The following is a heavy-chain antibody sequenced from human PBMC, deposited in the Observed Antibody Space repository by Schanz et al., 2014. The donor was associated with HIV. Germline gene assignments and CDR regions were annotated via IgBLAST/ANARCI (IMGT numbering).Heavy chain of an antibody. CDR3: ATDICSTRCYYAY. V-gene: IGHV3-30*03. Sequence: QVQLVESGGGVVQPGRSLRLSCAASGFTFSNYGMHWVRQAPGKGLEWVAVISYDGRNKCFGDSVKGRITISRDNSKNTLYLQIKSLRTEDTAVYYCATDICSTRCYYAYWGPGTLVAVSS. CDR1: GFTFSNYG. D-gene: IGHD2-2*01. CDR2: ISYDGRNK. J-gene: IGHJ4*02.